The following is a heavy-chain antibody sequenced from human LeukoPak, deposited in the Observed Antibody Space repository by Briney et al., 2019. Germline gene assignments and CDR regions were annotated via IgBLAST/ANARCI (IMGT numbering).Heavy chain of an antibody. CDR3: TRVGRLQSFDAFDI. J-gene: IGHJ3*02. V-gene: IGHV3-74*01. D-gene: IGHD4-11*01. Sequence: PGGSLRLSCAASGFPFSYYWMHWVRQAPGKGLVWVSRIDGDGSSTSYADSVKGRFSISRGNAKNTVYLQMDSLRAEDTAVYYRTRVGRLQSFDAFDIGGQGTTVTVYS. CDR1: GFPFSYYW. CDR2: IDGDGSST.